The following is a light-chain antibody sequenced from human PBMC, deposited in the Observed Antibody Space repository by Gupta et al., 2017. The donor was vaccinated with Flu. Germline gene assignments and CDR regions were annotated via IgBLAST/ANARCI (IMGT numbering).Light chain of an antibody. Sequence: PSSLSASVGDRVTSTCRARQSISSYLNWYQQKPGKAPKLLIYAASRMQSGVTSRFSGSGSGTDFTLTISSLQPEDFATYYCQQRDSTPYAFGQGTKLEIK. CDR3: QQRDSTPYA. V-gene: IGKV1-39*01. J-gene: IGKJ2*01. CDR2: AAS. CDR1: QSISSY.